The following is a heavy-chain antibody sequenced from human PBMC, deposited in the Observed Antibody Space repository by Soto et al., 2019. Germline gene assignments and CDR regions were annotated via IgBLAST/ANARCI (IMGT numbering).Heavy chain of an antibody. CDR2: TSNTGSS. Sequence: QVQLQESGPGLVKPSQTLSLTCTVSGASISSGGYYWSWIRQHPGKGLEWIGVTSNTGSSDYSPSIKSRVAISLDTSKNQFSLTLTSVTAADTAVYYCARTREDIVLRLHGFFDYWGQGTLVTVSS. D-gene: IGHD2-15*01. CDR1: GASISSGGYY. J-gene: IGHJ4*02. CDR3: ARTREDIVLRLHGFFDY. V-gene: IGHV4-31*03.